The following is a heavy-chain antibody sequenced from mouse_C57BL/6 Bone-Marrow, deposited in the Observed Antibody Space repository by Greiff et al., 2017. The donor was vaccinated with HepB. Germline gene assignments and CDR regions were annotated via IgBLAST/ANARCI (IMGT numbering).Heavy chain of an antibody. Sequence: QVQLQQPGAELVKPGASVKLSCKASGYTFTSYWMQWVKQRPGQGLEWIGEIDPSDSYTNYNQKFKGEATLTVDTSSSTAYMQLSSLTSEDSAVYYCARAYYGYDRLAYWGQGTLVTVSA. V-gene: IGHV1-50*01. D-gene: IGHD2-9*01. CDR3: ARAYYGYDRLAY. CDR2: IDPSDSYT. J-gene: IGHJ3*01. CDR1: GYTFTSYW.